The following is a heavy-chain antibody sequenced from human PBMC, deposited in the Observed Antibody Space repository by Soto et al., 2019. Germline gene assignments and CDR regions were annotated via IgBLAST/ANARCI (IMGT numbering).Heavy chain of an antibody. Sequence: PSETLSLTCTVSGGSISSYYWSWIRQPPGKGLEWIGYIYYSGSTNYNPSLKSRVTISVDTSKNQFSLKLSSVTAADTAVYYCARAGPFYGSGSYYANNWFDPWRQGTLVTVSS. V-gene: IGHV4-59*01. CDR1: GGSISSYY. CDR2: IYYSGST. D-gene: IGHD3-10*01. J-gene: IGHJ5*02. CDR3: ARAGPFYGSGSYYANNWFDP.